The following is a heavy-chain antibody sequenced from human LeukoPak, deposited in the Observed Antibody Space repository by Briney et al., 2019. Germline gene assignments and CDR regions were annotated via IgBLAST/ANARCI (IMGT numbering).Heavy chain of an antibody. V-gene: IGHV4-38-2*01. CDR2: VYHSGST. Sequence: SETLSLTSDVSDYSIISGNYWGWIRQPPGKGLEWIGSVYHSGSTHYSPSLKSRVTIAVDTSKNQFSLKLSSVTAADTAVYYCARNDSSGYFNYRGQGTLVTVSS. CDR1: DYSIISGNY. CDR3: ARNDSSGYFNY. D-gene: IGHD3-22*01. J-gene: IGHJ4*02.